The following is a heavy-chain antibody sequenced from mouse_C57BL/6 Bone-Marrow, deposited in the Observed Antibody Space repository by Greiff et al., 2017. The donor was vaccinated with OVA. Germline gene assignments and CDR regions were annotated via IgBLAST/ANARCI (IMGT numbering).Heavy chain of an antibody. CDR3: ARGRNWDYFDY. Sequence: VKLQQPGAELVRPGSSVKLSCKASGYTFTSYWMHWVKQRPIQGLEWIGNIDPSDSETHYNQKFKDKATLTVDKSSSTAYMQLSSLTSEDSAVYYCARGRNWDYFDYWGQGTTLTVSS. J-gene: IGHJ2*01. CDR2: IDPSDSET. CDR1: GYTFTSYW. D-gene: IGHD4-1*01. V-gene: IGHV1-52*01.